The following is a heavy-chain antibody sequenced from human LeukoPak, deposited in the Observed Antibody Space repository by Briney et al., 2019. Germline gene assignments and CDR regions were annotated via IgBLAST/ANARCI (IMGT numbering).Heavy chain of an antibody. CDR2: INYNGAIT. CDR3: ARDRLGPSFSVSHFDL. J-gene: IGHJ4*02. CDR1: GFTFVDYG. D-gene: IGHD3-3*02. V-gene: IGHV3-20*04. Sequence: GGPLRLSCATSGFTFVDYGLSWVRRAPGKGLEWLCAINYNGAITDYADSVKGRFTISRDNAKNSLYLRMDSLRAEDTALYYCARDRLGPSFSVSHFDLWGQGTLVTVSS.